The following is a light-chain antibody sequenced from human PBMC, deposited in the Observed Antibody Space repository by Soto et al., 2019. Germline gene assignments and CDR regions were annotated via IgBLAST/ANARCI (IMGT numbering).Light chain of an antibody. Sequence: EIVLTQSPGTLSLSPGERATLSCRASQSVNNNYLAWYQQKPGQAPRLLIYGASSRATGIPDRFSGSGSGTDFTLTISRLEPEDFTVYYCQQFGGPPITFGQGTRLEIK. CDR3: QQFGGPPIT. J-gene: IGKJ5*01. V-gene: IGKV3-20*01. CDR2: GAS. CDR1: QSVNNNY.